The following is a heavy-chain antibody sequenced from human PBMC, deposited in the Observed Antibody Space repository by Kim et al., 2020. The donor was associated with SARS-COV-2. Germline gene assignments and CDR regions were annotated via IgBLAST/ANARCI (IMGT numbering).Heavy chain of an antibody. Sequence: ISYADSVKGRSSMSRDNAKNALYRQMNSLRAEDTAVYYGASDRGYSSPSLWGQGTLVTVSS. V-gene: IGHV3-21*01. CDR3: ASDRGYSSPSL. J-gene: IGHJ4*02. CDR2: I. D-gene: IGHD6-6*01.